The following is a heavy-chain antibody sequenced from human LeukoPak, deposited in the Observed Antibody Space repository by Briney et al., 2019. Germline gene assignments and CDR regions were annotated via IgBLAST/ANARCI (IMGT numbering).Heavy chain of an antibody. D-gene: IGHD3-16*01. Sequence: PVKVSCKAFGGTFSNYTVGWVRQVPGQGPEWMGAIIPMYGTPSYAQKFQGRVTISADESTSTAYMELNSLRSEDTAVYYCARQPPIRGVILGSHFDYWGQGTLVTVSS. CDR3: ARQPPIRGVILGSHFDY. J-gene: IGHJ4*02. CDR2: IIPMYGTP. V-gene: IGHV1-69*01. CDR1: GGTFSNYT.